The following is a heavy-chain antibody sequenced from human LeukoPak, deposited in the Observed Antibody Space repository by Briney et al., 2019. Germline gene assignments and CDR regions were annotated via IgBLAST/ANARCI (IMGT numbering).Heavy chain of an antibody. CDR2: IKPKTDGETT. V-gene: IGHV3-15*07. D-gene: IGHD2-21*01. Sequence: PGGSLRLSCAGTGFTFSRYSVNWARQAPGKGLEWVGRIKPKTDGETTEYAAPVKDRFSISRDDSKSMMYLQMNSLKTEDTAVYYCITPLPYSAQGGQGTLVTVSS. CDR3: ITPLPYSAQ. J-gene: IGHJ4*02. CDR1: GFTFSRYS.